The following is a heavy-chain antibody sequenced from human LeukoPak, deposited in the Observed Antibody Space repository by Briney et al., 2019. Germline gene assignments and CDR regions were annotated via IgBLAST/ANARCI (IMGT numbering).Heavy chain of an antibody. CDR1: GFIFSSYA. Sequence: PGGSLRLSCAASGFIFSSYAMSWVRQAPGKGLEWVSDISGSDGSTYYADSVKGRFTISRDNSKNTLFLQMNGLRAQDTDVYYCAKHQYSTGWYLNYWGQGTLVTVSS. CDR3: AKHQYSTGWYLNY. J-gene: IGHJ4*02. V-gene: IGHV3-23*01. CDR2: ISGSDGST. D-gene: IGHD6-19*01.